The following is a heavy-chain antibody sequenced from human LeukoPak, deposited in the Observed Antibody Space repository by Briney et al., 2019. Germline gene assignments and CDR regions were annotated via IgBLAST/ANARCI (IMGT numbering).Heavy chain of an antibody. CDR1: GGSITNYY. J-gene: IGHJ4*02. D-gene: IGHD3-10*01. V-gene: IGHV4-59*08. CDR3: AATMVRGVHTHFDY. CDR2: VYYGGST. Sequence: SETLSLTCTVSGGSITNYYWSWIRQPPGKGLEWIGYVYYGGSTNYNPSLKSRVTISVDTSKNQFSLKLSSVTAADAAVYYCAATMVRGVHTHFDYWGQGTLVTVSS.